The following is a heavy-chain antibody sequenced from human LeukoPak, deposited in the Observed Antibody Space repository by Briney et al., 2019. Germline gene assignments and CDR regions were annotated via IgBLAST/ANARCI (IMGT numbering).Heavy chain of an antibody. D-gene: IGHD4-23*01. V-gene: IGHV3-66*01. CDR1: GFTVSSNY. J-gene: IGHJ4*02. CDR3: ARGIDYGGNSDLDY. CDR2: IYSGGST. Sequence: GGSLRLSCAASGFTVSSNYMSWVRQAPGKGLEWVSVIYSGGSTYYADSVKGRFTTSRDNSKNTLYLQMNSLRAEDTAVYYCARGIDYGGNSDLDYWGQGTLVTVSS.